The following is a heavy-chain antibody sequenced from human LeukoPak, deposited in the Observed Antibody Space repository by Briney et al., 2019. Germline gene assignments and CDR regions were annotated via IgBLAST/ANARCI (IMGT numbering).Heavy chain of an antibody. J-gene: IGHJ4*02. V-gene: IGHV4-39*01. Sequence: SETLSLTCTVSGGSISSSSYYWGWIRQPPGKGLEWIGSIYYSGSTYYNPSLKSRVTISVDTSKNQFYLELSSVTAADTAVYYCARQANDYDSSGYSYYFDYWGQGTLVTVSS. CDR1: GGSISSSSYY. CDR2: IYYSGST. CDR3: ARQANDYDSSGYSYYFDY. D-gene: IGHD3-22*01.